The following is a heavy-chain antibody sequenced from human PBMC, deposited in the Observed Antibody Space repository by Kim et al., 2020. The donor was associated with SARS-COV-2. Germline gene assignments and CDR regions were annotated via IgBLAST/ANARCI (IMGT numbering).Heavy chain of an antibody. J-gene: IGHJ4*02. CDR1: GGSISSSSYY. CDR2: IYYSGST. V-gene: IGHV4-39*01. Sequence: SETLSLTCTVSGGSISSSSYYWGWIRQPPGKGLEWIGSIYYSGSTYYNPSLKSRVTISVDTSKNQFSLKLISVTAADTAVYYCARQWDYYDSSGDLDYWGQGTLVTVSS. CDR3: ARQWDYYDSSGDLDY. D-gene: IGHD3-22*01.